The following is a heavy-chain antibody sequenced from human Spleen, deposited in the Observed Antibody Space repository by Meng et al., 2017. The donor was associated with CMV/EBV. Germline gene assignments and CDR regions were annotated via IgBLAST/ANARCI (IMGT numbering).Heavy chain of an antibody. CDR2: ISNSSSYI. Sequence: GGSLRLSCAASGFTFSSYAMRWVRQAPGKGLEWVSSISNSSSYIYYADSVKGRITISRDNAKNSLYLQMNSLRAEATAVYYCARDQALGYCSSTSCYEGGMDVWGQGTTVTVSS. CDR1: GFTFSSYA. J-gene: IGHJ6*02. D-gene: IGHD2-2*01. V-gene: IGHV3-21*01. CDR3: ARDQALGYCSSTSCYEGGMDV.